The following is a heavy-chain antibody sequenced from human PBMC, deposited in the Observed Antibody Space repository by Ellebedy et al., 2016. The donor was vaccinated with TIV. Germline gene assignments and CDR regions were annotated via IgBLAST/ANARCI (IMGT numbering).Heavy chain of an antibody. Sequence: PGGSLRLSCAASGFTFSSYDMHWVRQATGKGLEWVSAIGTAGDTYYPGSVTGRFTISRENAKKSLYLQMNSLRAEDTAVYYCARDQDPTGMGYFDLWGPGTLVTVSS. CDR3: ARDQDPTGMGYFDL. V-gene: IGHV3-13*01. CDR2: IGTAGDT. J-gene: IGHJ2*01. D-gene: IGHD1-26*01. CDR1: GFTFSSYD.